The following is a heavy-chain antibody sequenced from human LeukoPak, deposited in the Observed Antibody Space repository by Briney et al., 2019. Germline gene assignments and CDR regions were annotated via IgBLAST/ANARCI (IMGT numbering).Heavy chain of an antibody. V-gene: IGHV3-73*01. CDR1: GFTFSGSA. CDR2: IRSKANSYAT. CDR3: ARDAAMVLSPYFDY. Sequence: GGSLRLSCAASGFTFSGSAMHWVRQASGKGLEWVGRIRSKANSYATAYAASVKGRFTISRDDSKNTAYLQMNSLKTEDTAVYYCARDAAMVLSPYFDYWGQGTLVTVSS. J-gene: IGHJ4*02. D-gene: IGHD3-10*01.